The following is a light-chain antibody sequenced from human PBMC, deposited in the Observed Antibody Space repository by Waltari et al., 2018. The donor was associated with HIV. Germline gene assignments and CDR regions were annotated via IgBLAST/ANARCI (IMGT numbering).Light chain of an antibody. CDR1: NIGSKS. CDR3: QLWDTYREVWV. V-gene: IGLV3-21*02. J-gene: IGLJ3*02. Sequence: SFALTQPPSVSVAPGQTAKITCGAYNIGSKSVHWYQQIPGQAPVLVVYDDSARPSRIPERFSGSNSGNTATLTISEVEAGDEADYFCQLWDTYREVWVFGGGSTLTVL. CDR2: DDS.